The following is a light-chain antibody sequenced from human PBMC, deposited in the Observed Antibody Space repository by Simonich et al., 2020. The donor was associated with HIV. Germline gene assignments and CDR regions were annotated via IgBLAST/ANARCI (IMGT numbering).Light chain of an antibody. V-gene: IGKV2-28*01. Sequence: DFVMTQSPLSLPVTLGQPASISCRSSQSLLHSNGYNYLDWYLQKPGQSPQLLIYLGSNRASGVPDRFSGSGSGTDFTLKISRVEAEDVGVYYCMQALQTPYTFGQGTKLEIK. CDR1: QSLLHSNGYNY. J-gene: IGKJ2*01. CDR3: MQALQTPYT. CDR2: LGS.